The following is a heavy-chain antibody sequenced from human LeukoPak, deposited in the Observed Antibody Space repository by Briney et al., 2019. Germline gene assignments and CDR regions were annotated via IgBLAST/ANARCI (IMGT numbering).Heavy chain of an antibody. Sequence: GASVKVSCKVSGYTLTELSMHWVRQAPGKGLEWMGGFDPEDGETIYAQKFQGRVTMTEDTSTDTAYMELSSLRSEDTAVYYCATVALLRSGLKSMDVWGQGTTVTVSS. CDR3: ATVALLRSGLKSMDV. CDR1: GYTLTELS. CDR2: FDPEDGET. D-gene: IGHD3-3*01. J-gene: IGHJ6*02. V-gene: IGHV1-24*01.